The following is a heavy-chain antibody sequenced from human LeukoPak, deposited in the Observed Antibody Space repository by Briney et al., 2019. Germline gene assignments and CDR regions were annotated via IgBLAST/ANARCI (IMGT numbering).Heavy chain of an antibody. V-gene: IGHV3-53*01. D-gene: IGHD1-26*01. CDR3: ARAGVGVLMIYYYYYMDV. CDR2: IYSAGNT. CDR1: GFSVSTNY. J-gene: IGHJ6*03. Sequence: PGGSLRLSCAASGFSVSTNYMSWVRQAPGKGLEWVSLIYSAGNTNYADSVKGRFTISRDNSKNTLYLQMNSLGVEDTAVYYCARAGVGVLMIYYYYYMDVWGKGTTVTVSS.